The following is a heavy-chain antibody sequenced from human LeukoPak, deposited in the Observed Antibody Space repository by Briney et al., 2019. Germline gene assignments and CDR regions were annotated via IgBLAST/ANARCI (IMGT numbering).Heavy chain of an antibody. CDR1: GYTFSHHS. CDR3: AREVDSGWYGFGP. D-gene: IGHD6-19*01. V-gene: IGHV1-3*01. CDR2: INAVNDNT. J-gene: IGHJ5*02. Sequence: ASVKVSCKASGYTFSHHSIHWVRQAPGQRLEWMGWINAVNDNTEYLQKLQGRVTISRDTSASTAYMELSSLRSEDTAVYYCAREVDSGWYGFGPWGQGTLVTVSS.